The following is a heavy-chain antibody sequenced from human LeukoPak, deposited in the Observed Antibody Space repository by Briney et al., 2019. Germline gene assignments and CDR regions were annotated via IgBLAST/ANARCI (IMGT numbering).Heavy chain of an antibody. J-gene: IGHJ3*01. V-gene: IGHV3-7*01. D-gene: IGHD6-13*01. CDR1: GFTSSTAW. CDR3: VAYKFLLSWSASDF. CDR2: MRQDGSDR. Sequence: GGSLRLSCAVSGFTSSTAWLTWVRQAPGKGLEWVADMRQDGSDRYYVDSVKGRFIISGDIAKNSVSLHMNRLSVEDTAVYYCVAYKFLLSWSASDFWGRGTMVTVSS.